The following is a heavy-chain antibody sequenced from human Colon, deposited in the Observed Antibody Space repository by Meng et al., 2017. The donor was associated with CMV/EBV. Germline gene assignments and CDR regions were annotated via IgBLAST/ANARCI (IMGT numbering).Heavy chain of an antibody. D-gene: IGHD3-3*01. CDR2: ISGTSNNI. Sequence: GGSLRLSCVASGFTANNYNFHWVRQAPGKGLEWVSSISGTSNNIYYADSVKGRFTITRDNAKKSLFLQMSSLRAEDTALYYCTRDWNGGPKLNAFDIWGQGTVVTVSS. J-gene: IGHJ3*02. V-gene: IGHV3-21*01. CDR3: TRDWNGGPKLNAFDI. CDR1: GFTANNYN.